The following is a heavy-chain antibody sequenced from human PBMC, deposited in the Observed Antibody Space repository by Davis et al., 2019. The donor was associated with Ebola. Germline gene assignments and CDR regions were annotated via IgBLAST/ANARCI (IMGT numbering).Heavy chain of an antibody. CDR2: IYWDDDK. V-gene: IGHV2-5*02. D-gene: IGHD6-13*01. J-gene: IGHJ4*02. Sequence: SGPTLVKPTQTLTLTCTFSGFSLSTSGVGVGWIRQPPGKALEWLALIYWDDDKRYSPSLKSRLTITKDTSKNQVVLTMTNMDPVDTATYYCALMYSSSWYGGFDYWGQGTLVTVSS. CDR1: GFSLSTSGVG. CDR3: ALMYSSSWYGGFDY.